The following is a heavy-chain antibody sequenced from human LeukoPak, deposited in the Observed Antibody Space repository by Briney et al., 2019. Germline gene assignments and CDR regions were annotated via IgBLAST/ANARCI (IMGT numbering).Heavy chain of an antibody. CDR2: INPNSGGT. CDR1: GYTFTGYY. J-gene: IGHJ4*02. CDR3: ARVGRAYYGSGSYYVDY. D-gene: IGHD3-10*01. V-gene: IGHV1-2*02. Sequence: ASVKVSCKASGYTFTGYYMHWVRQAPGQGLEWMGWINPNSGGTNYAQKFQGKVTMTRDTSISTAYMELSRLRSDDTAVYYCARVGRAYYGSGSYYVDYWGKGTLVTVSS.